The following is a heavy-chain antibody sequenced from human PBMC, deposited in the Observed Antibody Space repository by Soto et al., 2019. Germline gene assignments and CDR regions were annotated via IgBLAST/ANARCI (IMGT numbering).Heavy chain of an antibody. Sequence: QVQLVQSGAEVKVPGASVKVSCKTSGYIFTDYYLHWLRQAPGQGLEWMGWINPSSGSAHSAQKFQAWVTMTRDRSMSTASMELTRLTSDDSAVYYCARGYSSSGVLDFWGQGTLVTVSS. CDR2: INPSSGSA. J-gene: IGHJ4*02. CDR1: GYIFTDYY. CDR3: ARGYSSSGVLDF. D-gene: IGHD3-10*01. V-gene: IGHV1-2*04.